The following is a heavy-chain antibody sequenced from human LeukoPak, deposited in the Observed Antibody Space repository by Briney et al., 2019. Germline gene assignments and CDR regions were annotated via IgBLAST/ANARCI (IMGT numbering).Heavy chain of an antibody. CDR3: ARDYDFWSGLNWFDP. D-gene: IGHD3-3*01. V-gene: IGHV1-69*05. J-gene: IGHJ5*02. CDR1: GGTFSSYA. Sequence: ASVKVSCKASGGTFSSYAISWVRQAPGQGLEWMGGIIPIFGTANYAQKLQGRVTMTTDTSTSTAYMELRSLRSDDTAVYYCARDYDFWSGLNWFDPWGQGTLVTVSS. CDR2: IIPIFGTA.